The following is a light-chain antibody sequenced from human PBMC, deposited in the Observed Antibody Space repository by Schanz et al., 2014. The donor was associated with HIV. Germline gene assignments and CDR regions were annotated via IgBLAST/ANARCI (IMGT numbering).Light chain of an antibody. V-gene: IGLV2-8*01. CDR1: SSDVGAYNY. J-gene: IGLJ1*01. CDR2: EVS. Sequence: QSALTQPPSASGSPGQSVTISCTGTSSDVGAYNYVSWYQQHPGKAPKLMIYEVSKRPSGVPDRFSGSKSGNTASLTVSGLQADDEADYYCSSYTSSNTYVFGTGTKLTVL. CDR3: SSYTSSNTYV.